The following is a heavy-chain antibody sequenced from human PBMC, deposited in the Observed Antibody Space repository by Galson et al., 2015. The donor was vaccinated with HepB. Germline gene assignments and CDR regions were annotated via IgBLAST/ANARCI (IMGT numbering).Heavy chain of an antibody. D-gene: IGHD2-2*01. J-gene: IGHJ6*02. CDR2: IIPILGIA. Sequence: SVKVSCKASGGTFSSYTISWVRQAPGRGLEWMGRIIPILGIANYAQKFQGRVTITADKSTSTAYMELSSLRSEDTAVYYCARAYIVVVPAASGTYGMDVWGQGTTVTVSS. CDR1: GGTFSSYT. V-gene: IGHV1-69*02. CDR3: ARAYIVVVPAASGTYGMDV.